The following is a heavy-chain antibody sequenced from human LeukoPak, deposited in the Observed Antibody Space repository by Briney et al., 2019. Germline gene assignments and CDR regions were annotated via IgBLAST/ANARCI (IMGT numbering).Heavy chain of an antibody. J-gene: IGHJ5*02. CDR2: TYYRSKLYN. CDR1: GDSFSSNSAA. D-gene: IGHD2-15*01. CDR3: ARESWDIEGYNWFDP. V-gene: IGHV6-1*01. Sequence: SQTLSLTCAISGDSFSSNSAAWNWIRQSPSRGLEWLGRTYYRSKLYNDYAVSVKSRITINPDTSKNQFSLQLNSVTPEDTAVYYCARESWDIEGYNWFDPWGQGTLVTVSS.